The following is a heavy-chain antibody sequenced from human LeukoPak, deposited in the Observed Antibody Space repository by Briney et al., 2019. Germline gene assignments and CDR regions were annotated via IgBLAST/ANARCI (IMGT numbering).Heavy chain of an antibody. V-gene: IGHV3-21*01. CDR3: ARDSSFDFDY. Sequence: GGSLRLSCAASGFTFSSYSVNWVRQAPGKGLEWVSSISSSSSYIYYADSVKGRFTISRDNAKNSLYLQMNSLRAEDTAVYYCARDSSFDFDYWGQGTLVTVSS. J-gene: IGHJ4*02. D-gene: IGHD6-6*01. CDR1: GFTFSSYS. CDR2: ISSSSSYI.